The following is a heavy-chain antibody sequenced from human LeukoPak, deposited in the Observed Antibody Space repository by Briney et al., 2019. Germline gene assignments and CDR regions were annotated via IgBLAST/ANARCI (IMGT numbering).Heavy chain of an antibody. CDR1: GFTFDDYG. Sequence: PGGSLRLSCAASGFTFDDYGMTWVRQAPGKGLEWVSGINWNGVSTGYADSVKGRFTISRDNAKNSLYLQMNSLRAEDTALYYGARPPRIIIVRGLISYYYYMDVWGKGTTVTVSS. CDR2: INWNGVST. J-gene: IGHJ6*03. D-gene: IGHD3-10*01. CDR3: ARPPRIIIVRGLISYYYYMDV. V-gene: IGHV3-20*04.